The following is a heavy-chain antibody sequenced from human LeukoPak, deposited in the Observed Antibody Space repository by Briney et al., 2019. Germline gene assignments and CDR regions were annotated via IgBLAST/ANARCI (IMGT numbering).Heavy chain of an antibody. D-gene: IGHD6-13*01. J-gene: IGHJ4*02. Sequence: SQALSLTCTVSGGSISSGSYYWSWIRQPAGKGLEWIGRIYTGGSTNYNPSLKSRVTISVDTSKNQFSLKLSSVTAADTAVYYCARDQEGSSWYLFDYWGQGTLVTVSS. V-gene: IGHV4-61*02. CDR2: IYTGGST. CDR1: GGSISSGSYY. CDR3: ARDQEGSSWYLFDY.